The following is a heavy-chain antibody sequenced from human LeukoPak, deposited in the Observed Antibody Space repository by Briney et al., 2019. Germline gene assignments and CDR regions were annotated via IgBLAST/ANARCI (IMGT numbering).Heavy chain of an antibody. CDR3: ARDVPRGGDCWYHAFDI. D-gene: IGHD2-21*02. CDR2: INAGNGNT. Sequence: ASVKVSCKASGYTFTSYAMPWVRQAPGQRLEWMGWINAGNGNTKYSQKFQGRVTITRDTSASTAYMELSSLRSEDTAVYYCARDVPRGGDCWYHAFDIWGQGTMVTVSS. J-gene: IGHJ3*02. V-gene: IGHV1-3*01. CDR1: GYTFTSYA.